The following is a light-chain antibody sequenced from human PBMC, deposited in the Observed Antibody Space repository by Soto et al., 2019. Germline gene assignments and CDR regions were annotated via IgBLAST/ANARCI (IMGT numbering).Light chain of an antibody. J-gene: IGKJ1*01. V-gene: IGKV3-15*01. Sequence: ETVMTQSPATLSVSPGERVTLSCRASQSVNSGLAWYQKKAGQAPRLLIYGSSTRATGIPARFSGGGSGTEFTLTISSLQSEDFAVYYCQQNDNWPRTFGQGTKVDIK. CDR3: QQNDNWPRT. CDR1: QSVNSG. CDR2: GSS.